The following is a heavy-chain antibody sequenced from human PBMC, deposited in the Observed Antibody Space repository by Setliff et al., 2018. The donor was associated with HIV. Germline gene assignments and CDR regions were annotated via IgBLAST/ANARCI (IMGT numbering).Heavy chain of an antibody. CDR2: IYYSGST. V-gene: IGHV4-59*01. J-gene: IGHJ5*02. CDR3: ARGAYYNFWSGYSAGGGSLGP. CDR1: GGSISGYY. D-gene: IGHD3-3*01. Sequence: SSETLSLTCSVSGGSISGYYWNWVRQPPGKGLEWMGYIYYSGSTDYNPALKRRVTISLDTSKNQFSLKPSSVTAADTAVYYCARGAYYNFWSGYSAGGGSLGPWGQGTLVTVSS.